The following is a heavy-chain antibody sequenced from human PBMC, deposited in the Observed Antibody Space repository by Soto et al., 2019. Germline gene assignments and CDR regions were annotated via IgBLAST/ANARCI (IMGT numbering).Heavy chain of an antibody. J-gene: IGHJ4*02. D-gene: IGHD4-4*01. CDR1: GYTFTGCD. V-gene: IGHV1-2*02. Sequence: ASVKVSCEASGYTFTGCDIHWVRQAPGQGLEWMGWINPNSGGTNYAQKFQGRVTMTRDTSISTAYMELSRLRSDDTAVYYCATLASPTLSFDYWVQGTPVPVSS. CDR3: ATLASPTLSFDY. CDR2: INPNSGGT.